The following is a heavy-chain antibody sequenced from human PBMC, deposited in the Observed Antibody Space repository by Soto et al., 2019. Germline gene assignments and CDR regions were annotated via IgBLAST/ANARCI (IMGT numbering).Heavy chain of an antibody. D-gene: IGHD3-10*01. V-gene: IGHV4-59*01. CDR3: ARDHSYYGSGAPKYAFDI. CDR2: IYYSGST. Sequence: SETLSLTCTVSGGSISSYYWSWIRQPPGKGLEWIGYIYYSGSTNYNPSLKSRVTISVDTSKNQFSLKLSSVTAADTAVYYCARDHSYYGSGAPKYAFDIWGQGTMVTVSS. CDR1: GGSISSYY. J-gene: IGHJ3*02.